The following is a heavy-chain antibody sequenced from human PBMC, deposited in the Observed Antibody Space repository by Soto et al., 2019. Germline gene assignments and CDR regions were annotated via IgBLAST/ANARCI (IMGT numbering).Heavy chain of an antibody. D-gene: IGHD3-3*01. CDR3: TKDGSGHPYYSDN. J-gene: IGHJ4*02. CDR1: GGSISSNNW. CDR2: IYHSGRT. Sequence: QVQLQESGPGLVKPSETLSLTCAVSGGSISSNNWWSWVRQAPGKGLEWIGEIYHSGRTSYNPSLRSLVTMSVDKSKNQFSLIVTSVTAADTAVYYCTKDGSGHPYYSDNWGPGTLVTVSS. V-gene: IGHV4-4*02.